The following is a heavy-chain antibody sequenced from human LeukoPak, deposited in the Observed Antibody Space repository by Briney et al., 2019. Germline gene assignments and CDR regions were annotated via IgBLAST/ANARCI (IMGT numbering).Heavy chain of an antibody. Sequence: SGPTLVNPPQTLTLTCTFSGFSLSTSGVGVGSIRQPPGKALEWLPLIYWDDDKRYSPSLKSRLTITKDTSKNQVVLTMTNMDPVDTATYYCAHSPELLIAAFFDYWGQGTLVTVSS. D-gene: IGHD6-13*01. V-gene: IGHV2-5*02. CDR1: GFSLSTSGVG. CDR3: AHSPELLIAAFFDY. J-gene: IGHJ4*02. CDR2: IYWDDDK.